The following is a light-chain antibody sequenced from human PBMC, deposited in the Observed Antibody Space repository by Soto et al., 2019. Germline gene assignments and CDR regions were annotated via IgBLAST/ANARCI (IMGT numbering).Light chain of an antibody. V-gene: IGKV3D-11*02. CDR1: QSVSSY. CDR3: QQRSNWLT. CDR2: DAS. Sequence: EIVLTQSPATLSLSPGERATLSCRASQSVSSYLAWYQQKPGQAPRLLIYDASNKATGIPSRFSGSGPGTDFALTISSVEPEYLAVYYCQQRSNWLTFGGGTKVEIK. J-gene: IGKJ4*01.